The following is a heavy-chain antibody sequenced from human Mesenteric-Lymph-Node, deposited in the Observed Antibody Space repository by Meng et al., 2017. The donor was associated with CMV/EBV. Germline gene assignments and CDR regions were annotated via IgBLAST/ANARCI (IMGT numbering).Heavy chain of an antibody. D-gene: IGHD1-14*01. CDR2: ISSSSSTI. J-gene: IGHJ6*02. CDR3: ARVPRTDTTRDYSMDV. Sequence: GESLKISCATSGFTLTNYEMNWVRQAPGKGLEWVSYISSSSSTIFYADSVKGRFTISRDNAKNSLYLQMNSLRAEDTAVYYCARVPRTDTTRDYSMDVWGQGTTVTVSS. CDR1: GFTLTNYE. V-gene: IGHV3-48*03.